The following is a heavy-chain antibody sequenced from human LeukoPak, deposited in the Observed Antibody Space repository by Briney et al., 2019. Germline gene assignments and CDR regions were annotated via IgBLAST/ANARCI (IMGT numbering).Heavy chain of an antibody. V-gene: IGHV4-59*12. Sequence: SETLSLTCTVSGGSISSYYWSWIRQPPGKGLEWIGYIYYSGSTNYNPSLKSRVTISVDTSKNQFSLKLSSVTAADTAVYYCARDRGPVFSWGQGTLVTVSS. CDR3: ARDRGPVFS. D-gene: IGHD3-10*01. CDR2: IYYSGST. CDR1: GGSISSYY. J-gene: IGHJ4*02.